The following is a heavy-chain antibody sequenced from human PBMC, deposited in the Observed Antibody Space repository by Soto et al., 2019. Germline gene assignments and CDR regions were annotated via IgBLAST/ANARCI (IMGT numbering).Heavy chain of an antibody. D-gene: IGHD6-19*01. J-gene: IGHJ4*02. CDR1: GFTFSVYS. CDR3: ARSVEGHFDY. CDR2: ITSATKTI. Sequence: EVQLVESGGDLVQRGGSLRLSCVASGFTFSVYSMNWVRQAPGKGLEWFSYITSATKTIKYADSVKRRFTISRDNAKNSVYLQMNSLRDEDTAVYYCARSVEGHFDYWCKGSVVTVSS. V-gene: IGHV3-48*02.